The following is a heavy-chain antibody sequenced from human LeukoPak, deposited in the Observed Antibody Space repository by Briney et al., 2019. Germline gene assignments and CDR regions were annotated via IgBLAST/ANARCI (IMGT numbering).Heavy chain of an antibody. V-gene: IGHV1-46*01. Sequence: ASVKVSCKVSGYTFTNYYMHWVRQAPGQGLEWMGIINPRDGSTSYAQKFQGRVTMTRDTSTGTVYMELSSLRSEDTAISYCARDLPQYNSSSYSYYYGMDVWGQGTTVTVSS. D-gene: IGHD6-6*01. CDR2: INPRDGST. J-gene: IGHJ6*02. CDR3: ARDLPQYNSSSYSYYYGMDV. CDR1: GYTFTNYY.